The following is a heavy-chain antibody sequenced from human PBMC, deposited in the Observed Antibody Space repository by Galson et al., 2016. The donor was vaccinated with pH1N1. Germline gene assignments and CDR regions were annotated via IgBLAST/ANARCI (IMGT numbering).Heavy chain of an antibody. CDR3: ARQNDYGDYRGDAFDI. D-gene: IGHD4-17*01. Sequence: QSGAEVKKPGESLKISCQGSGYRFSSSWIGWVRQMPGKGLEWMGIIYLGGSHIRYSPSFQGQVTISADKSINIVYLQWSSLKAPDTAIYYCARQNDYGDYRGDAFDIWGQGTLVTVSS. CDR2: IYLGGSHI. V-gene: IGHV5-51*01. J-gene: IGHJ3*02. CDR1: GYRFSSSW.